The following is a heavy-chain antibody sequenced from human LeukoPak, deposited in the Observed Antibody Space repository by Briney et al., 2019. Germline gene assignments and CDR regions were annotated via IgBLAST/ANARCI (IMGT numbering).Heavy chain of an antibody. Sequence: GGALRLSCAASGFTFSSYGMHWVRQAPGKGLEWVAVISYDGSNKYYADSVKGRFTISRDNSKNTLYLQMNSLRAEDTAVYYCAKDRSPSAGYYGSGSYDYWGQGTLVTVSS. J-gene: IGHJ4*02. CDR1: GFTFSSYG. CDR2: ISYDGSNK. CDR3: AKDRSPSAGYYGSGSYDY. V-gene: IGHV3-30*18. D-gene: IGHD3-10*01.